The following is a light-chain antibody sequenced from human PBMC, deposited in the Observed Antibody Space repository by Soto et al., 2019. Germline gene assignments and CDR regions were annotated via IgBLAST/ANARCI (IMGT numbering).Light chain of an antibody. Sequence: EIVLTQSPGTLSLSPWEIATLSCRASQSVSSSYLAWYQQKPDQAPRLLIYGASTRATGIPARFSGSGSGAEFTLTISSLQSEDFAVYYCQQRSNWITFGQGTRLEIK. V-gene: IGKV3D-20*02. J-gene: IGKJ5*01. CDR2: GAS. CDR3: QQRSNWIT. CDR1: QSVSSSY.